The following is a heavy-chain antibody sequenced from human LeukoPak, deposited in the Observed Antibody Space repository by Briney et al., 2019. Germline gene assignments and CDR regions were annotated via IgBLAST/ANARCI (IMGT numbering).Heavy chain of an antibody. CDR1: GFTFSSYG. D-gene: IGHD3-10*01. J-gene: IGHJ6*02. V-gene: IGHV3-30*18. CDR3: AKGGSGKSYYYGMDV. CDR2: ISYDGSNK. Sequence: PGRSLRLSCAASGFTFSSYGMHWVRQAPGKGLEWVAVISYDGSNKYYADSVKGRFTISRDNSKNTLYLQMNSLRAEDTAVYYCAKGGSGKSYYYGMDVWGQGTTVTVSS.